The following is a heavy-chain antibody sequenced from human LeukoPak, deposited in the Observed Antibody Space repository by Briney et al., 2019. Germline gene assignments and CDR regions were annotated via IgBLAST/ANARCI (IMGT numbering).Heavy chain of an antibody. J-gene: IGHJ4*02. V-gene: IGHV4-38-2*01. D-gene: IGHD3-10*01. CDR3: ATVRGILFGGFTDY. Sequence: SIYPIASTSYTPSLKSRITISGDTTKNHVYLKMSSVTAADTAVYYCATVRGILFGGFTDYWGQGTLVTVSS. CDR2: IYPIAST.